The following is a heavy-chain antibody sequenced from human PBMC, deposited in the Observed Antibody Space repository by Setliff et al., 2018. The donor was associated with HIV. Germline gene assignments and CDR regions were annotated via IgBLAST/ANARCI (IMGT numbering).Heavy chain of an antibody. CDR3: SRGTYYKGLDP. CDR2: IYYTGTT. V-gene: IGHV4-39*07. D-gene: IGHD3-10*01. CDR1: GGSISSGSYY. J-gene: IGHJ5*02. Sequence: SETLSLTCTVSGGSISSGSYYWGWVRQPPGKGLEWIGSIYYTGTTNYNPSLESRLTISIDTSQNHFSLKLTSVTAADTALYFCSRGTYYKGLDPWGQGTLVTVSS.